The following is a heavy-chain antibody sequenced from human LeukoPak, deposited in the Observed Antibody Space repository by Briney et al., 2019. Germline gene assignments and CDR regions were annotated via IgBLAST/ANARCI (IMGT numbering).Heavy chain of an antibody. V-gene: IGHV4-61*08. D-gene: IGHD3-16*02. J-gene: IGHJ4*02. CDR3: AGTTYYDYVWGSYRFDY. CDR1: GGSISSGGYY. Sequence: SQTLSLTCTVSGGSISSGGYYWSWIRQHPGKGLEWIGYIYYSGSTNYNPSLKSRVTISVDTSKNQFSLKLSSVTAADTAVYYCAGTTYYDYVWGSYRFDYWGQRTLVTVSS. CDR2: IYYSGST.